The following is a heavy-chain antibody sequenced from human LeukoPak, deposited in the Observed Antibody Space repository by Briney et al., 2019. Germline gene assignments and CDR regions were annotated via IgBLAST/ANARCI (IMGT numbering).Heavy chain of an antibody. CDR3: ATDHRVLDACDI. J-gene: IGHJ3*02. CDR2: FDPEDGET. Sequence: ASVKVSCKVSGYTLTELSMHWVRQAPGKGLEWMGGFDPEDGETIYAQKFQGRVTMTEDTSTDTAYMELSSLRSEDTAVYYCATDHRVLDACDIWGQGTMVTVSS. V-gene: IGHV1-24*01. CDR1: GYTLTELS.